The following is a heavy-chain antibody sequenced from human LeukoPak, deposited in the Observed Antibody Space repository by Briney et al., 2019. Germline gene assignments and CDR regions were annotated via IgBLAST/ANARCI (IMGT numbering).Heavy chain of an antibody. Sequence: VGSLRLSCAASGFTFSSYSMNWVRQAPGKGLEWVSSISSSSSYIYYADSVKGRFTISRDNAKNSLYLQMNSLRAEDTAVYYCARDHKYDSSGYYYGLTDYWGQGTLVTVSS. CDR3: ARDHKYDSSGYYYGLTDY. V-gene: IGHV3-21*01. CDR2: ISSSSSYI. D-gene: IGHD3-22*01. CDR1: GFTFSSYS. J-gene: IGHJ4*02.